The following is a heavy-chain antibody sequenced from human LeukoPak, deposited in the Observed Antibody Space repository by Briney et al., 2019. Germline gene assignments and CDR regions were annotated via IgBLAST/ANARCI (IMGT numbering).Heavy chain of an antibody. J-gene: IGHJ5*02. CDR3: ARGRRDNWFDP. V-gene: IGHV5-51*01. Sequence: KVSCKASGYTFTSYWIGWVRQMPGKGLEWMGIIYPGDSDTRYSPSFQGQVTISADKSISTAYLQWSSLKASDTAMYYCARGRRDNWFDPWGQGTLVTVSS. CDR2: IYPGDSDT. CDR1: GYTFTSYW.